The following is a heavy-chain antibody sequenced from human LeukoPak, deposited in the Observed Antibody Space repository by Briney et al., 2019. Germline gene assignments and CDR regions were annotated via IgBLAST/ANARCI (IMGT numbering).Heavy chain of an antibody. D-gene: IGHD3-22*01. Sequence: GASVKVSCKASGYTFTAYDINWVRQAPGQGLEWMGWTNPDTGNTGSAQKFRGRLTMTRDTSISTAYLELNGLTSDDTAVYYCARLSETPAYYYSSGYYFIGFWGQGTLVTVSS. CDR2: TNPDTGNT. J-gene: IGHJ4*02. V-gene: IGHV1-8*02. CDR3: ARLSETPAYYYSSGYYFIGF. CDR1: GYTFTAYD.